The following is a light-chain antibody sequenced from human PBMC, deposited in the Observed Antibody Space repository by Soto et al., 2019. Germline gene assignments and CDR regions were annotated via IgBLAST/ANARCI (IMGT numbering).Light chain of an antibody. CDR2: GNT. CDR3: QSYDSSLGANYV. J-gene: IGLJ1*01. CDR1: SSNLGAGYD. V-gene: IGLV1-40*01. Sequence: QAVVTQPPSVSGAPGQRVTISCTGSSSNLGAGYDVHWYQQLPGTAPKLLIYGNTNRPSGVPDRFSGSKSGTSASLAITGLQAEDEADYYCQSYDSSLGANYVFGTGTKVTVL.